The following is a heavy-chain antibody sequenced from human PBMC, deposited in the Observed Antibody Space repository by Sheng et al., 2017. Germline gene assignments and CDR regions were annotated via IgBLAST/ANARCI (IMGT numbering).Heavy chain of an antibody. D-gene: IGHD3-10*01. J-gene: IGHJ4*02. Sequence: QVQLVESGGGVVQPGRSLRLSCAASGFTFSSYGMHWVRQAPGKGLEWVAVISYDGSNKYYADSVKGRFTISRDNSKNTLYLQMNSLRAEDTAVYYCAKAGGSGGIDYWGQGTLVTVSS. V-gene: IGHV3-30*18. CDR3: AKAGGSGGIDY. CDR1: GFTFSSYG. CDR2: ISYDGSNK.